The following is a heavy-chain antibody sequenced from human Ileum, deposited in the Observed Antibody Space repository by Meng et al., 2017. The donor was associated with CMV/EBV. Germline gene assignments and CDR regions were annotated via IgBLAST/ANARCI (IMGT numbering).Heavy chain of an antibody. J-gene: IGHJ4*02. V-gene: IGHV6-1*01. CDR3: AREMGAHDY. Sequence: QVQLQQSGPGLVKPSQTLSLTCAISGDSVSSNIAAWSWIRQSPSRGLEWLGRTYYRSKWYDDYAVSVKSRVTITPDTSKNQFSLHLNSVSPEDTATYFCAREMGAHDYWGQGTLVTVSS. CDR1: GDSVSSNIAA. CDR2: TYYRSKWYD. D-gene: IGHD4/OR15-4a*01.